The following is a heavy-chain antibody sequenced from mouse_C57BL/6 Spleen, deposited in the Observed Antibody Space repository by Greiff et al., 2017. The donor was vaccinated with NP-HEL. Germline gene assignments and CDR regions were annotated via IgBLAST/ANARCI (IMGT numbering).Heavy chain of an antibody. D-gene: IGHD2-2*01. CDR1: GYAFSSSW. V-gene: IGHV1-82*01. Sequence: QVQLQQSGPELVKPGASVKISCKASGYAFSSSWMNWVKQRPGKGLEWIGRIYPGDGDTNYNGKFKGKVTLTADESSSTAYMQLSSLTSEDSAVYFGARSRADYYGYEGGTLYFDYWGQGTTLTVSS. CDR2: IYPGDGDT. J-gene: IGHJ2*01. CDR3: ARSRADYYGYEGGTLYFDY.